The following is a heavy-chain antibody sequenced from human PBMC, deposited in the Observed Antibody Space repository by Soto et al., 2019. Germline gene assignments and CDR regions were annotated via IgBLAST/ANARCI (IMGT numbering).Heavy chain of an antibody. J-gene: IGHJ3*02. CDR3: AGSFKYGSGTFDDFDI. D-gene: IGHD3-10*01. CDR2: IIPIFGTT. V-gene: IGHV1-69*13. Sequence: SVKVSCKASGGTFSSYAISWVRQAPGQGLEWMGGIIPIFGTTNYAEKFRGRVSITADESTSTAYVELSSLRSEDTAVYYCAGSFKYGSGTFDDFDIWGQGTMVTVSS. CDR1: GGTFSSYA.